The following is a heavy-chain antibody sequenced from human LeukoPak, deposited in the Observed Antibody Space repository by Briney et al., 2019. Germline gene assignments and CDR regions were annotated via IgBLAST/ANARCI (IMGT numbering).Heavy chain of an antibody. V-gene: IGHV4-59*01. CDR1: GGSISSYY. Sequence: SETLSLTCTVSGGSISSYYWSWIRQPPGKGLEWIGYIYYSGSTNYNPSLKSRVTISVDTSKNQFSLKLSSVTAAGTAVYYCARDYIAAAGYNWFDPWGQGTLVTVSS. J-gene: IGHJ5*02. D-gene: IGHD6-13*01. CDR2: IYYSGST. CDR3: ARDYIAAAGYNWFDP.